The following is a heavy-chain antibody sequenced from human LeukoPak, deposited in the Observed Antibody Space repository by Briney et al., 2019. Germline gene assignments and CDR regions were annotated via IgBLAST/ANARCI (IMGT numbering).Heavy chain of an antibody. CDR2: IYYSGST. J-gene: IGHJ4*02. D-gene: IGHD6-13*01. V-gene: IGHV4-59*01. Sequence: SETLSLTCTVSGGSISSYYWSWIRQPPGKGLEWIGYIYYSGSTNYNSSLKSRVTISVDTSKNQFSLKLSSVTAADTAVYYCASSMGSSWYAGDYWGQGTLVTVSS. CDR1: GGSISSYY. CDR3: ASSMGSSWYAGDY.